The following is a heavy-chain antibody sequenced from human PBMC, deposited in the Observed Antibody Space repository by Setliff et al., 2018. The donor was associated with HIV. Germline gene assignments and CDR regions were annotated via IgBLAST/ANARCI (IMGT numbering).Heavy chain of an antibody. D-gene: IGHD2-2*01. CDR3: ARVPVAGANWFDP. Sequence: SETLSLTCSVSGVSINRTDHYWGWIRQSPGKRLEWIGSVSQSGSTYYNPSLKSRITISVDRSKNLFSLKLISVTAADQGVYYCARVPVAGANWFDPCGLGTLVTVSS. CDR2: VSQSGST. V-gene: IGHV4-39*01. J-gene: IGHJ5*02. CDR1: GVSINRTDHY.